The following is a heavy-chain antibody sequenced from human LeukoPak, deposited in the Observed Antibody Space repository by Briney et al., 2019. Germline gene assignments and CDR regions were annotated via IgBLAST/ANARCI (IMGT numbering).Heavy chain of an antibody. Sequence: PSETLSLTCNVSGGSMRNINYYWGWIRQPPGKGLKWIGNTYYSRSAWTTSYNPSLKSRVTISVDTSSNQFSLKVTSLTAADTAIYYCARHSVTRGLYYWGQGTLVTVSS. D-gene: IGHD4-17*01. J-gene: IGHJ4*02. V-gene: IGHV4-39*01. CDR2: TYYSRSAWTT. CDR1: GGSMRNINYY. CDR3: ARHSVTRGLYY.